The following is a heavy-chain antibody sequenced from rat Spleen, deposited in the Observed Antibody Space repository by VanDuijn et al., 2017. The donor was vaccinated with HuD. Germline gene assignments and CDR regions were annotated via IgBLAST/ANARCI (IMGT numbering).Heavy chain of an antibody. Sequence: EVQLVESGGGLVQPGRSLKLSCAASGRTFSDYYMAWVRQAPTKGLEWVAYISTGGTTTYYRDSVKGRFTISRENAKSTLYLQMDSLRSEDTATYYCASVDYWGQGVTVTVSS. J-gene: IGHJ2*01. CDR1: GRTFSDYY. V-gene: IGHV5-25*01. CDR2: ISTGGTTT. CDR3: ASVDY.